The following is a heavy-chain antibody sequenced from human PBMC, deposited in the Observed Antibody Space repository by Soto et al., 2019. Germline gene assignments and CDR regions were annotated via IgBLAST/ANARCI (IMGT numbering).Heavy chain of an antibody. D-gene: IGHD3-10*01. Sequence: QVQLQESGPGLVKPSETLSLTCTVSGGSISSYYWSWIRQPPGKGLELIGYIYYTGRTNYNPSLNRRVTISVDTSKNQFSLTLSSVTAADTAVYYCARVWGGAFDIWGQGTMVTVSS. CDR3: ARVWGGAFDI. V-gene: IGHV4-59*01. CDR2: IYYTGRT. CDR1: GGSISSYY. J-gene: IGHJ3*02.